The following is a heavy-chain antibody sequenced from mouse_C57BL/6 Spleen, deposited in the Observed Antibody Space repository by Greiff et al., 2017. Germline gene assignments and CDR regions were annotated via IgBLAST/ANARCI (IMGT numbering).Heavy chain of an antibody. CDR3: TRGGAAQPYYAMDY. Sequence: VQLQQSGTVLARPGASVKMSCKTSGYTFTSYWMHWVKQRPGQGLEWIGAIYPGNSDTSYNQKFKGKATLTAVTSASTAYMELSSLTNEDSAVYDCTRGGAAQPYYAMDYWGQGTSVTVSS. D-gene: IGHD3-2*02. V-gene: IGHV1-5*01. CDR2: IYPGNSDT. CDR1: GYTFTSYW. J-gene: IGHJ4*01.